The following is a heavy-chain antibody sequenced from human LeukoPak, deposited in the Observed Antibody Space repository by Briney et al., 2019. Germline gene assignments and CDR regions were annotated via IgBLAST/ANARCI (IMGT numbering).Heavy chain of an antibody. CDR1: GFSFSSFG. CDR2: IWSDGSNQ. Sequence: GGSLRPSCAASGFSFSSFGMHWVRQAPGKGLEWVAVIWSDGSNQYYADSVRGRFTISRDNPKDTLYLQMNSLRVEDTAVYYCARGEYSSSWHSEYFQHWGQGTLVTVSS. D-gene: IGHD6-13*01. J-gene: IGHJ1*01. CDR3: ARGEYSSSWHSEYFQH. V-gene: IGHV3-33*01.